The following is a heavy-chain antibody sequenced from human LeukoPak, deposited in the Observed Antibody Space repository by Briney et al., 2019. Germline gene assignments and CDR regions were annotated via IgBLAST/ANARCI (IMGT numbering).Heavy chain of an antibody. CDR2: FSSTANT. CDR3: ASSGSFRQQLVK. CDR1: GGSFSSYS. J-gene: IGHJ4*02. V-gene: IGHV4-59*01. Sequence: SETLSLTCTVSGGSFSSYSWSWIRQPPGGGLEWIGNFSSTANTNYNPSLKSRVTISVDTSKNQFSLKLSSVTAADTAVYYCASSGSFRQQLVKWGQGTLVTVSS. D-gene: IGHD6-13*01.